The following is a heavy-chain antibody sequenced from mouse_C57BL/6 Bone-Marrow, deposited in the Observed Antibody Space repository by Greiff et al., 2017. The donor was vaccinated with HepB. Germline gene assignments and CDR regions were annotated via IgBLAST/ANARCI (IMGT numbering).Heavy chain of an antibody. Sequence: QVQLQQSGPELVKPGASVKFSCKASGYTFTSYWMHWVKQRPGQGLEWIGMIHPNSGSTNYNEKFKSKATLTVDKSSSTAYMQLSSLTSEDSAVYYCARGICDGYQYYFDYWGQGTTLTVSS. CDR2: IHPNSGST. CDR1: GYTFTSYW. CDR3: ARGICDGYQYYFDY. V-gene: IGHV1-64*01. D-gene: IGHD2-3*01. J-gene: IGHJ2*01.